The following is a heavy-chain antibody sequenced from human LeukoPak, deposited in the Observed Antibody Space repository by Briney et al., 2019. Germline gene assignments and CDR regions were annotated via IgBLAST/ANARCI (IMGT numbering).Heavy chain of an antibody. J-gene: IGHJ4*02. V-gene: IGHV3-23*01. CDR1: GFTFSSYA. CDR3: AKEGVGHSYGYYFDY. D-gene: IGHD3-16*02. CDR2: ISGSGGST. Sequence: GGSLRLSCAASGFTFSSYAMSRVRQAPGKGLEWVSVISGSGGSTYYADSVKGRFTISRDNSKNALYLQMNSLRAEDTAVYYCAKEGVGHSYGYYFDYWGQGTLVTVSS.